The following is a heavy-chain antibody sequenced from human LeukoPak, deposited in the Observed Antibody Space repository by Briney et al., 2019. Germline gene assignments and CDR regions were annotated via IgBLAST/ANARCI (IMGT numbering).Heavy chain of an antibody. CDR3: TRDSGTYNWFDP. J-gene: IGHJ5*02. D-gene: IGHD1-26*01. CDR1: GFTFSGSA. Sequence: GGSLRLSCAPSGFTFSGSAIHWVRHSSGKGLEWVGQIDKKDKGYSTATAYAASVKGRFTISRDDSINTAYLQMKSLKTEDTALYYCTRDSGTYNWFDPWGQGTLVTVSS. CDR2: IDKKDKGYST. V-gene: IGHV3-73*01.